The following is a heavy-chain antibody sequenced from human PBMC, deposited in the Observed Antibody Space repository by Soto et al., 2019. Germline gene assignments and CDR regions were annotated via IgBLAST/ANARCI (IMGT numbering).Heavy chain of an antibody. CDR2: ISAYNGNT. D-gene: IGHD6-19*01. V-gene: IGHV1-18*01. CDR3: ARGLRVAGTGGEGY. J-gene: IGHJ4*02. CDR1: GYTFTSYG. Sequence: GPSVKVSCKASGYTFTSYGISWLRQAPGQGLEWMGWISAYNGNTNYAQKLQGRVTMTTDTSTSTAYMELRSLRSDDTAVYYCARGLRVAGTGGEGYWGQGTLVTVS.